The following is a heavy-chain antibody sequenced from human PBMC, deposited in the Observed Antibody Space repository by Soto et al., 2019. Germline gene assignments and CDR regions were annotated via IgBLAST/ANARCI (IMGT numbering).Heavy chain of an antibody. V-gene: IGHV3-30*18. CDR3: VKNYYDSSGYYKRESYFDY. CDR1: GLTFSNYG. CDR2: ISYDGSNK. J-gene: IGHJ4*02. D-gene: IGHD3-22*01. Sequence: PGGSLRLSCAASGLTFSNYGMHWVRQAPGKGLEWVAVISYDGSNKYYADSVKGRFTISRDNSKNTLYLQMNSLRAEDTAVYYCVKNYYDSSGYYKRESYFDYWGQGTLVTV.